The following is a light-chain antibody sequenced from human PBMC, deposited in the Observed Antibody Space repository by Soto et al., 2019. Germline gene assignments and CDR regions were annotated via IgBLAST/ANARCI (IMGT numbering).Light chain of an antibody. J-gene: IGLJ1*01. CDR1: RSNIGSNT. V-gene: IGLV1-44*01. CDR3: AAWDDSLNGPYV. Sequence: QSALTQPPSASGTPGQRVTISCSGSRSNIGSNTVNWYQQLPGTTPKLLIYNNDQRPSGVPDRFSGSKSGTSASLAISGLQSEDEADYYCAAWDDSLNGPYVFGTGTKVTVL. CDR2: NND.